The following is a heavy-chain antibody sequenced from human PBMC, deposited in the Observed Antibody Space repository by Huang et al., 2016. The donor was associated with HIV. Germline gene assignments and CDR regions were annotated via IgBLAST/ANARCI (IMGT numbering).Heavy chain of an antibody. CDR3: ARGSDYAFDI. CDR2: IGNEGSSL. D-gene: IGHD3-10*01. CDR1: GFSFYRYD. V-gene: IGHV3-30*02. Sequence: QVQLVESGGGVVQPGGSLRLSCAASGFSFYRYDMDWVRQAPGKGREWVAFIGNEGSSLNYADSVKGRFTISRDNSKNTLYLQMNSLRTEDTAVFYCARGSDYAFDIWGQGTMVTVSS. J-gene: IGHJ3*02.